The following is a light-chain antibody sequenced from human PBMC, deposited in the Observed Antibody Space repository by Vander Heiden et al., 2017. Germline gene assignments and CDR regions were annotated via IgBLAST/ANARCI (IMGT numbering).Light chain of an antibody. CDR1: QSVSSY. Sequence: EIVVTQFPATLSLSPGERATLSCRASQSVSSYLTWYQQKPGQAPRLLIYDASKTSTGIPARLSRCGSGRDFTLTISSLEPEDLAVYYCQLRSIWPITFGGGTKVEIK. CDR3: QLRSIWPIT. J-gene: IGKJ4*01. CDR2: DAS. V-gene: IGKV3-11*02.